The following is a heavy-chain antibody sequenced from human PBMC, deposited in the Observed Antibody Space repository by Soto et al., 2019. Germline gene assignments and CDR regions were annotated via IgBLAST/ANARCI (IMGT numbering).Heavy chain of an antibody. D-gene: IGHD3-3*01. CDR2: ITHNGST. CDR1: GWSFSGYY. V-gene: IGHV4-34*01. J-gene: IGHJ4*02. CDR3: AIKLRFFDY. Sequence: QVQLQQWGAGLLKHSETLSLTCAVYGWSFSGYYWSWIRQPPGKGLEWIGEITHNGSTNYNPSLRGRVTIAVDTSKNQFSLKLISVAAADTDVYYCAIKLRFFDYWGQGTLVTVSS.